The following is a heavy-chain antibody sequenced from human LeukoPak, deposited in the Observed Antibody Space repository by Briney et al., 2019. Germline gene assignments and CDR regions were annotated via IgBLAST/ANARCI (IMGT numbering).Heavy chain of an antibody. V-gene: IGHV4-30-4*01. J-gene: IGHJ4*02. CDR1: GGSISSSDYY. Sequence: PSETLSLTCTVSGGSISSSDYYWSWIRQPPGKGLEWIGYIYYSGSTYYNPSLKSRVIISVVTSKNQFSLKLSSVTAADTAVYYCARAGPLLVGGQLLYGIDYWGQGTLVTVSS. D-gene: IGHD2-2*02. CDR3: ARAGPLLVGGQLLYGIDY. CDR2: IYYSGST.